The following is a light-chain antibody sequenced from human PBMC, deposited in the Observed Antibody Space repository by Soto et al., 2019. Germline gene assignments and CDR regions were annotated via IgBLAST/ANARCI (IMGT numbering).Light chain of an antibody. J-gene: IGLJ1*01. CDR2: EVG. CDR1: NSDVGGHNY. Sequence: QSALTQPASVSGSLGQSITISCTGSNSDVGGHNYVSWYQQHPGKAPKLMIYEVGIRPSGVSTRFSGSKSGNTASLTISGLQAEDEADYYCSSYTSTILYVFGTVTKLTVL. V-gene: IGLV2-14*01. CDR3: SSYTSTILYV.